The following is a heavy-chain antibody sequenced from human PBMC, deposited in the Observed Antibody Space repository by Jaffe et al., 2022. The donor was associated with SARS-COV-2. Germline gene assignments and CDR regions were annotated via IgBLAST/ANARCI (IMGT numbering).Heavy chain of an antibody. V-gene: IGHV4-34*01. CDR1: GGSFSGYY. CDR2: INHSGST. Sequence: QVQLQQWGAGLLKPSETLSLTCAVYGGSFSGYYWSWIRQPPGKGLEWIGEINHSGSTNYNPSLKSRVTISVDTSKNQFSLKLSSVTAADTAVYYCARLRGYYGGYYFDYWGQGTLVTVSS. CDR3: ARLRGYYGGYYFDY. J-gene: IGHJ4*02. D-gene: IGHD4-17*01.